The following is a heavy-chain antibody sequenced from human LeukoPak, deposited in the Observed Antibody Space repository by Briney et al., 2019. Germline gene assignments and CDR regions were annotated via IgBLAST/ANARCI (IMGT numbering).Heavy chain of an antibody. CDR2: IYPGDSDT. V-gene: IGHV5-51*01. J-gene: IGHJ4*02. CDR1: GNSFTSHW. CDR3: ARRKMSYGDIRPPFWDY. D-gene: IGHD4-17*01. Sequence: PGESLKISCKGSGNSFTSHWIGWVRQMPGKGLEWMGIIYPGDSDTRYSPSFQGQVTISADKSISTAYLQWSSLKASDTAMYYCARRKMSYGDIRPPFWDYWGQGTLVTVSS.